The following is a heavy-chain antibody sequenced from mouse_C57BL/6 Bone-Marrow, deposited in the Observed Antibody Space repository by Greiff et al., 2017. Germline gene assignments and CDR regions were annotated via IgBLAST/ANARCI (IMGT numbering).Heavy chain of an antibody. V-gene: IGHV8-8*01. J-gene: IGHJ2*01. Sequence: QVTLKVSGPGILQPSQTLSLTCSFTGFSLSTFGMGVGWIRQPSGKGLEWLAHIWWDDAKYYNPALKSRLTLSQDTSKNQVFLKIANVDTADTATYYGARMMKDGYFSYWGQGTTLTVSS. CDR3: ARMMKDGYFSY. D-gene: IGHD2-3*01. CDR1: GFSLSTFGMG. CDR2: IWWDDAK.